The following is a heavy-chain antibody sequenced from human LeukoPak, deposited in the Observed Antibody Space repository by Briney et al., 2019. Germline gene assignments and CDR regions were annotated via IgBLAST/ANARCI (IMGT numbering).Heavy chain of an antibody. CDR2: IYYSGTT. CDR3: ARHMGSYRGFDY. Sequence: PSQTLSLTCTVSGGLISSGSYYWSWIRQPPGKGLEWIGYIYYSGTTNYNPSLKSRVTIPADTSKNQFSLRLSSVTAADTAVYFCARHMGSYRGFDYWGQGTLVTVSS. V-gene: IGHV4-61*01. CDR1: GGLISSGSYY. J-gene: IGHJ4*02. D-gene: IGHD1-26*01.